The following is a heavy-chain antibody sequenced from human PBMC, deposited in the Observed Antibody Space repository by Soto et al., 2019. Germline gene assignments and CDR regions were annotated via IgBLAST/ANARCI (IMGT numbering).Heavy chain of an antibody. Sequence: QVQLVQSGAEVKKPGSSVKVSCKASGGTFSSYAISWVRQAPGQGLEWMGGIIPIFGTADYAQTFQGGVTITADESTNTAYMELSSLRSEETAVYYCASHTGSSPEGRYYYGIDGWGQGTTVTVCS. D-gene: IGHD1-26*01. CDR1: GGTFSSYA. CDR2: IIPIFGTA. CDR3: ASHTGSSPEGRYYYGIDG. J-gene: IGHJ6*02. V-gene: IGHV1-69*12.